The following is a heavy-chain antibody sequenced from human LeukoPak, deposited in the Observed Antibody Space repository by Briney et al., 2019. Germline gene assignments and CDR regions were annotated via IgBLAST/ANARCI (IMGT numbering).Heavy chain of an antibody. V-gene: IGHV4-34*01. CDR2: INHRAST. J-gene: IGHJ4*02. D-gene: IGHD6-6*01. CDR3: AGSSSSNGLIDY. Sequence: CIGEINHRASTNYNPSLKSRVTISVDTSKNQFSLKLSSVTAADTAVYYCAGSSSSNGLIDYWGQGTLVTVSS.